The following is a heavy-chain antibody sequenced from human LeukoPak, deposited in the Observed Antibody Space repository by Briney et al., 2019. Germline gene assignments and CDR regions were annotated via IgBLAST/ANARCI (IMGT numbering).Heavy chain of an antibody. Sequence: PGGSLRLSCAASGFTFSNYGMNWVRQAPGKGLKWVAFIRYDAITQYYSDSVKGRFTISRDNSKNTLYLQMNSLRAEDTAIYYCAKDKLWGEDYFDYWGQGTLVTVSS. CDR2: IRYDAITQ. J-gene: IGHJ4*02. V-gene: IGHV3-30*02. CDR1: GFTFSNYG. D-gene: IGHD3-16*01. CDR3: AKDKLWGEDYFDY.